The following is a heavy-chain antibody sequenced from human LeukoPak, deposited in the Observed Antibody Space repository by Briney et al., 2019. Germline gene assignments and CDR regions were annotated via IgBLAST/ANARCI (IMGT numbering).Heavy chain of an antibody. CDR1: GFTFSSYS. J-gene: IGHJ4*02. CDR3: ARDGLGYCSSTSCRPFDY. CDR2: ISSSRSTI. Sequence: GGSLRLSCAASGFTFSSYSMNWVRQAPGKGLEWVSYISSSRSTIYYADSVKGRFTISRDNAKNSLYLQMNSLRAEDTAVYYCARDGLGYCSSTSCRPFDYWGQGTLVTVSS. V-gene: IGHV3-48*01. D-gene: IGHD2-2*01.